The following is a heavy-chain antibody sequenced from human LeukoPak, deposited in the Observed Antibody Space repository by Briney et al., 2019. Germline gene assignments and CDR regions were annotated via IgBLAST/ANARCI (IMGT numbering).Heavy chain of an antibody. J-gene: IGHJ4*02. V-gene: IGHV3-21*01. CDR1: GFTFSSYS. D-gene: IGHD3-22*01. Sequence: SGGSLRLSCAASGFTFSSYSMNWVRQAPGKGLEWVSSISSSSSYIYYADSVKGRFTISRDNAKNSLYLQMNSLRAEDTAVYYCARARRYYDSSGYPHFDYWGQGTLVTVSS. CDR3: ARARRYYDSSGYPHFDY. CDR2: ISSSSSYI.